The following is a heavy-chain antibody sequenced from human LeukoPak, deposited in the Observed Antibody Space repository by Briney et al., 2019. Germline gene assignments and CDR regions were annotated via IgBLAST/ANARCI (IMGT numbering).Heavy chain of an antibody. V-gene: IGHV1-2*02. CDR3: AGLPRYNWNEPLDY. J-gene: IGHJ4*02. Sequence: ASVKVSCKASGYTFTDYYMHWVRQAPGQGLEWMGWINPNTGGTKYAQKFQGRVTMTTDTSTNTAYMELSRLTYDDTAVYYCAGLPRYNWNEPLDYWGQGTLVTVSS. D-gene: IGHD1-20*01. CDR1: GYTFTDYY. CDR2: INPNTGGT.